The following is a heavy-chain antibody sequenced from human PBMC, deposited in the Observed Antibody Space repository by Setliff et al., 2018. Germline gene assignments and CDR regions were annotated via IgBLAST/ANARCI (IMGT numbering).Heavy chain of an antibody. V-gene: IGHV4-4*02. CDR2: INQSGTT. D-gene: IGHD1-1*01. J-gene: IGHJ4*02. CDR1: GDSISNDYW. Sequence: SETLSLTCAVSGDSISNDYWWSWVRQPPERELEWIGEINQSGTTNYNPPLKGRATISVDNSKDQFSLNLNSVTVADTAVYFCARGVRTGHLDSWGQGTLVTVSS. CDR3: ARGVRTGHLDS.